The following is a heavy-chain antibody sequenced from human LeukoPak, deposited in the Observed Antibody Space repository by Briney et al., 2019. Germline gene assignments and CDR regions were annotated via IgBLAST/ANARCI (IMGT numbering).Heavy chain of an antibody. V-gene: IGHV4-38-2*02. CDR2: IYHSGST. J-gene: IGHJ6*03. Sequence: SETLSLTCSVSGYSVCSDNYWGWIQQPPGKGLEWIGSIYHSGSTYYNPSLKSRVTVSVDTSKNQFSLKLSSVTAADTAVYYCARVRRYCSSTSCYYYYYYYMDVWGKGTTVTVSS. D-gene: IGHD2-2*01. CDR3: ARVRRYCSSTSCYYYYYYYMDV. CDR1: GYSVCSDNY.